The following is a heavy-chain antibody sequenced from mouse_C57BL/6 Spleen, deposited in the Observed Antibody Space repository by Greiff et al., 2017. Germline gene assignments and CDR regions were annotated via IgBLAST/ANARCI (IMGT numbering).Heavy chain of an antibody. CDR2: ISSGGSYT. CDR3: ARHGSSGGYYFDY. CDR1: GFTFSSYG. J-gene: IGHJ2*01. D-gene: IGHD3-2*02. V-gene: IGHV5-6*02. Sequence: EVKLQESGGDLVKPGGSLKLSCAASGFTFSSYGMSWVRQTPDKRLEWVATISSGGSYTYYPASVKGRFTISRDNAKNTLYLQMSSLKSEDTAMYYCARHGSSGGYYFDYWGQGTTLTVSS.